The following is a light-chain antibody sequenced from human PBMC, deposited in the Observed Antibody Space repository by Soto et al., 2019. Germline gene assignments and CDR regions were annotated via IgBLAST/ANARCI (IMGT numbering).Light chain of an antibody. CDR1: PSVLYSSNNKNY. CDR2: WAT. CDR3: QEYYNTTLT. V-gene: IGKV4-1*01. J-gene: IGKJ4*01. Sequence: DIVMTQPPDSLAVSLGERATINCKSGPSVLYSSNNKNYLAWYQQKPGQPPKLIIYWATTRESGVPHRFSGSGSGKDFTLTISSLQAEDVAVSYCQEYYNTTLTFGGGTKVEIK.